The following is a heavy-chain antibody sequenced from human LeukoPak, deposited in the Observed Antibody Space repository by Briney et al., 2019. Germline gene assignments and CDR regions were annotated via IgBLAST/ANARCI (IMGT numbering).Heavy chain of an antibody. CDR1: GYSISSGYY. D-gene: IGHD7-27*01. J-gene: IGHJ3*02. Sequence: PSETLSLTCAVSGYSISSGYYWGWIRQHPGKGLVWIGSIYHSGSTYYNPSLKSRVTISVDTSKNQFSLKLSSVTTADTAVYYCARLLTGDAFDIWGQGTMVTVSS. CDR3: ARLLTGDAFDI. V-gene: IGHV4-38-2*01. CDR2: IYHSGST.